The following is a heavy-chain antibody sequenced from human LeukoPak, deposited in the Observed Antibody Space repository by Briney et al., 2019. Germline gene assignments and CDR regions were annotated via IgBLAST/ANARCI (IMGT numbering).Heavy chain of an antibody. CDR2: IIPIFGTA. CDR1: GGTFSSYA. Sequence: SVKVSCKASGGTFSSYAISWVRQAPGQGLEWMGGIIPIFGTANYAQKFQGRVTITADDSTSTAYMELSSLRSEDTAVYYCATPWWGSSSPYYYYYYMDVWGKGTTVTVSS. J-gene: IGHJ6*03. CDR3: ATPWWGSSSPYYYYYYMDV. D-gene: IGHD6-6*01. V-gene: IGHV1-69*13.